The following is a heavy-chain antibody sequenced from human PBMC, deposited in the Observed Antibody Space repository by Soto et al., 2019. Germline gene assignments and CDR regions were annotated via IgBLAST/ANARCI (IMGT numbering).Heavy chain of an antibody. J-gene: IGHJ6*02. CDR1: RFTFSNYA. D-gene: IGHD2-2*01. CDR3: SRSPGYCSTTRCYGRDFAMDV. V-gene: IGHV3-30-3*01. Sequence: QVQLVEFGGGVVQPGRSLRLSCAASRFTFSNYAMHWVRQAPGKGLQWVALISFDGSTKYYADSVKGRFTISRDNSKNTLYLQRNSLRAEDTAVYDCSRSPGYCSTTRCYGRDFAMDVWGQGTTVTVSS. CDR2: ISFDGSTK.